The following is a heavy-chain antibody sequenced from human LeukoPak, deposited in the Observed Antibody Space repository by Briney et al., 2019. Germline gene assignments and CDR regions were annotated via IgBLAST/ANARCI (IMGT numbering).Heavy chain of an antibody. CDR1: GFTFSSYA. CDR3: ARDRSTTHFDY. V-gene: IGHV3-30-3*01. Sequence: PGGSLRLSCAASGFTFSSYAMNWVRQAPGKGLEWVAVISYDGSNKYYTDSVKGRFTISRDSSKNTLFLQMDSLRAEDTAVYYCARDRSTTHFDYWGQGTLVTVSS. J-gene: IGHJ4*02. CDR2: ISYDGSNK. D-gene: IGHD5/OR15-5a*01.